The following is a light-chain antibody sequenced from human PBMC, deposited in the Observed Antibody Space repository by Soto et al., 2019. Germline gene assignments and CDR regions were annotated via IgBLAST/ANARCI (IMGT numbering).Light chain of an antibody. Sequence: DIQMTQSPSSLSASVGDRITISCRASQAIRNDLAWFQQTPGKAPKRLIFAVSSLRSGVPSRFSGSGSGTEFTLTISSLQPEDFATYYCLQHNTYPWTFGQGTKVDI. CDR1: QAIRND. V-gene: IGKV1-17*01. CDR3: LQHNTYPWT. CDR2: AVS. J-gene: IGKJ1*01.